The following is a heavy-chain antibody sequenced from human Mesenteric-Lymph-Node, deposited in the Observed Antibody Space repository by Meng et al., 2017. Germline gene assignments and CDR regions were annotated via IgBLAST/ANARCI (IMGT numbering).Heavy chain of an antibody. J-gene: IGHJ4*02. CDR2: INTNIGNP. V-gene: IGHV7-4-1*02. CDR1: GYTFTSYG. D-gene: IGHD3-10*01. Sequence: VQGVQSGAEGGKPGASVKVSCKASGYTFTSYGISWVRQAPGQGLEWMGWINTNIGNPTYAQGFTGRFVFSLDTSVSTAYLQISSLKAEDTAVYYCARDRDVYYYGSGSYFGHFDYWGQGTLVTVSS. CDR3: ARDRDVYYYGSGSYFGHFDY.